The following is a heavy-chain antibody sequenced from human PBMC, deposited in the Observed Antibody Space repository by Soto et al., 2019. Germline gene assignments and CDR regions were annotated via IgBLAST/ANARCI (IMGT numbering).Heavy chain of an antibody. CDR3: TRGDIVVVPADTKGGWSGWFDP. CDR2: IKSKTDGGTT. Sequence: GGSLRLSCAASGFTFSNAWMSWVRQAPGKGLEWVGRIKSKTDGGTTDYAAPVKGRFTISRDDSKNTLYLQMNSLKTEDPAVYYCTRGDIVVVPADTKGGWSGWFDPWGQGTLVTVSS. J-gene: IGHJ5*02. CDR1: GFTFSNAW. V-gene: IGHV3-15*01. D-gene: IGHD2-2*01.